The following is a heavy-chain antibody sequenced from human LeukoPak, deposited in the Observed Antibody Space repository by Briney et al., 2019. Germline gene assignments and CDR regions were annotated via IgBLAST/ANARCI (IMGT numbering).Heavy chain of an antibody. Sequence: ASVKVSCKASESTFTNYYMHWVRQAPGQGLEWLGIINPNGDLTNYAQTFQGRVTMTGDTSTSTVYMELSSLRSEDTAVYYCARVGGWYRTEYYFDYWGQGTLVTVSS. CDR3: ARVGGWYRTEYYFDY. J-gene: IGHJ4*02. V-gene: IGHV1-46*01. CDR1: ESTFTNYY. CDR2: INPNGDLT. D-gene: IGHD6-19*01.